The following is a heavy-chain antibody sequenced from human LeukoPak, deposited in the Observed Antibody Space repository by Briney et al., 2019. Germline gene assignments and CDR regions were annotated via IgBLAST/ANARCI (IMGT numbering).Heavy chain of an antibody. V-gene: IGHV3-23*01. Sequence: GGSLRLSCAASGFTFSSYAMSWVRQAPGKGLEWVSAISGSGGSIYYADSVKGRFTISRDNAKNSLYLQMDSLRAEDTAVYYCARDGCSSTSCYDAFDVWGQGTMVTVSS. CDR2: ISGSGGSI. CDR3: ARDGCSSTSCYDAFDV. D-gene: IGHD2-2*01. J-gene: IGHJ3*01. CDR1: GFTFSSYA.